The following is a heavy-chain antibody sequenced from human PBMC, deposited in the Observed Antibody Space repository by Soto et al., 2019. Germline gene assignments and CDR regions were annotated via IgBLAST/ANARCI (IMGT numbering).Heavy chain of an antibody. Sequence: SETLSLTCTVSGGSISSYYWSWIRQPPGKGLEWIGYIYYSGSTNYNPSLKSRVTISVDTSRNQFSLKLSSVTAADTTVYYCARVVFDILTGPYIYYFDYWGQGTLVTVSS. CDR3: ARVVFDILTGPYIYYFDY. D-gene: IGHD3-9*01. CDR2: IYYSGST. J-gene: IGHJ4*02. CDR1: GGSISSYY. V-gene: IGHV4-59*01.